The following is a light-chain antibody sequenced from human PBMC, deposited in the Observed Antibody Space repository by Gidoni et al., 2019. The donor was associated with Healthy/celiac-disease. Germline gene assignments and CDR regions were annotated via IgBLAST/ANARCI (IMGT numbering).Light chain of an antibody. CDR3: QQNYSTPIFT. J-gene: IGKJ3*01. CDR1: QSISSY. V-gene: IGKV1-39*01. CDR2: AAS. Sequence: IQMTQSPSSLSASVGDRVTITCRASQSISSYLNWYQQKPGKAPKLLIYAASSLQSGGPSRMSGSGSGTDFTLTISSMQQEDVATYYCQQNYSTPIFTFGPGTKVEIK.